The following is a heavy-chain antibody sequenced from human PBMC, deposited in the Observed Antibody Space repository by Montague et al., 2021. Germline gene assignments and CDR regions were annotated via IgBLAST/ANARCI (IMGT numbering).Heavy chain of an antibody. D-gene: IGHD3-10*01. CDR2: IFYSGNT. CDR1: GGSISSGGYY. Sequence: TLSLTCTVSGGSISSGGYYWSWIRQLPGKGLEWIGYIFYSGNTYYNPSLKSRVTISVDTSKNQFSLKLSSVTAADTAVYYCARAEDYYGSGSYLGLDYWGQGTLVTVSS. CDR3: ARAEDYYGSGSYLGLDY. V-gene: IGHV4-31*03. J-gene: IGHJ4*02.